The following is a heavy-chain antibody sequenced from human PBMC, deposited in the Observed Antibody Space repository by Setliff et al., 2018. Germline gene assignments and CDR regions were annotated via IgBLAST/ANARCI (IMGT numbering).Heavy chain of an antibody. J-gene: IGHJ3*02. Sequence: ASETLSLTCTVSGGPISSGDYYWSWIRQPPGKGLEWIGYIYYSGSTYYNPSLKSRVTISVDTSKNQFSLKLSSVTAADTAVYYCARERSGSYYGYAFDIWGQGTMVTVSS. D-gene: IGHD1-26*01. CDR1: GGPISSGDYY. CDR3: ARERSGSYYGYAFDI. V-gene: IGHV4-30-4*08. CDR2: IYYSGST.